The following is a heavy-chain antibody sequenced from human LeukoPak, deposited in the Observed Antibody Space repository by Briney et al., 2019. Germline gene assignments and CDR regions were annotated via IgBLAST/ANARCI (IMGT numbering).Heavy chain of an antibody. D-gene: IGHD6-13*01. V-gene: IGHV4-34*01. CDR1: GGSFSGYY. CDR3: ARRGWIAAAVDY. J-gene: IGHJ4*02. Sequence: SETLSLTCAVYGGSFSGYYWSWIRQPPGKGLEWIGEINHSGSTNYNPSLKSRVTISVDTSKNQFSLKLSSVTAADTAVYYCARRGWIAAAVDYWGQGTLVTVSS. CDR2: INHSGST.